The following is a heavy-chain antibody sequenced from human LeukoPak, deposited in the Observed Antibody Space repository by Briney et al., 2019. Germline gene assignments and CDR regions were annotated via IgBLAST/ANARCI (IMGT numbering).Heavy chain of an antibody. V-gene: IGHV3-30-3*01. J-gene: IGHJ4*02. CDR1: GFTFSSYT. D-gene: IGHD5-18*01. Sequence: GGSLRLSCAASGFTFSSYTMVWVRQAPGKGLEWVAVTSYDGSNKYYADSVKGRFTISRDNSNNTLYLQMNSLRPEDTAVYYCARALSAMVADNWGQGTLVTVSS. CDR2: TSYDGSNK. CDR3: ARALSAMVADN.